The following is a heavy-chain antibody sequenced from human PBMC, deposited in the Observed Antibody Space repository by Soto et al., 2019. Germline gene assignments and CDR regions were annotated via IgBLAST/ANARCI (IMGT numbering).Heavy chain of an antibody. J-gene: IGHJ4*02. CDR3: AKVALRQWLVDY. Sequence: LXLSCAASAFTFSSYVMHWVRQAPGKGLEWVAVISYDGSNKYYADSVKGRFTISRDNSKNTLYLQMNSLRAEDTAVYYCAKVALRQWLVDYWGQGTLVTVSS. CDR2: ISYDGSNK. V-gene: IGHV3-30*18. D-gene: IGHD6-19*01. CDR1: AFTFSSYV.